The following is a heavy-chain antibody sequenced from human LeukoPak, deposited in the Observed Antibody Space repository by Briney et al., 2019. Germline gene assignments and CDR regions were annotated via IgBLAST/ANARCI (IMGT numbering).Heavy chain of an antibody. J-gene: IGHJ4*02. V-gene: IGHV3-9*01. CDR1: GSTFNDYA. CDR2: IRLNSGVI. D-gene: IGHD3-10*01. CDR3: ASSKRLQTGRGGYFFDY. Sequence: PGGSLRLSCAASGSTFNDYAMHWIRQAPGKCLDGVSGIRLNSGVIAYADAVQGRFTVSRDNAKNSLYLQMNSIRPEDTACYYCASSKRLQTGRGGYFFDYCGQGTLVTVSS.